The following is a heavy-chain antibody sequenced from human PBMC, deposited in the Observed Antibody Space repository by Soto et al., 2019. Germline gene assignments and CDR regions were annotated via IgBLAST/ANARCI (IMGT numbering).Heavy chain of an antibody. CDR1: GGTFNRHA. V-gene: IGHV1-69*01. Sequence: QVHLVQSGAEVKKPGSSVKVSCKASGGTFNRHAFNWVRQAPGQGLEWMGGIFPIFGTANYAQKFQGRVMITADESTRTVYLELSSLRSEDTAVYYCARDLEFRDGTISHLDYWGQGTLVTVSS. J-gene: IGHJ4*02. CDR3: ARDLEFRDGTISHLDY. D-gene: IGHD3-10*01. CDR2: IFPIFGTA.